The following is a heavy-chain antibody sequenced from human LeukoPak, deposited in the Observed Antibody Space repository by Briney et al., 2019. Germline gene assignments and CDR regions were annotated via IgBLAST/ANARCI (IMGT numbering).Heavy chain of an antibody. CDR1: GFTFSSYS. D-gene: IGHD6-19*01. Sequence: PGGSLRLSCAASGFTFSSYSMNWVRQAPGKGLEWGSSISSSSSYIYYADSVKGRFTISRDNAKNSLYLQMNSLRAEDTAVYYCARDYTRAVAVGYWGQGTLVTVSS. CDR3: ARDYTRAVAVGY. CDR2: ISSSSSYI. J-gene: IGHJ4*02. V-gene: IGHV3-21*01.